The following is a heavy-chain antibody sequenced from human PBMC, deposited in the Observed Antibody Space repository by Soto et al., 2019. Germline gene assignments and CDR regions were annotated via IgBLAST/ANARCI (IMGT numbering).Heavy chain of an antibody. D-gene: IGHD3-10*01. CDR2: VHHSWGS. V-gene: IGHV4-59*08. CDR3: ARQGFGPLHGLVDV. J-gene: IGHJ6*02. CDR1: GGSISSYY. Sequence: PSETLSLTCTVPGGSISSYYWSWFRQSPGKRMEWIGYVHHSWGSSYNPSLQSRVAISLDTSKSQFSLKVTSVTATDTAVYYCARQGFGPLHGLVDVWGQGTTVTVSS.